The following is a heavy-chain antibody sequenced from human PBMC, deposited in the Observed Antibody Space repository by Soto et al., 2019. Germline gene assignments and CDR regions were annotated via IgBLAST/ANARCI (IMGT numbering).Heavy chain of an antibody. D-gene: IGHD1-1*01. J-gene: IGHJ4*02. Sequence: NPGGSLRLSCAASGFTFSDYYMTWIRQAPGSGLEWVSYISSSSGTISYANSVKGRFTISRDNAQNSLYLQMTSLRAEDTAVYYCARGTYGSKTDFDYWGQGTLVTVSS. V-gene: IGHV3-11*01. CDR3: ARGTYGSKTDFDY. CDR2: ISSSSGTI. CDR1: GFTFSDYY.